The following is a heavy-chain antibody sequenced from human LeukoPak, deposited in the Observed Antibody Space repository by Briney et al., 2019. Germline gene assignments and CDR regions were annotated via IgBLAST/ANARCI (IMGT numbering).Heavy chain of an antibody. CDR3: ARPLDYYDSSGYTGGPFDI. CDR1: GYSISSGYY. J-gene: IGHJ3*02. D-gene: IGHD3-22*01. V-gene: IGHV4-38-2*02. Sequence: SETLSLTCTVSGYSISSGYYWGWIRQPPGKGLEWIGSIYYSGSTYYNPSLKSRVTISVDTSKNHFSLKLSSVTAADTAVYYCARPLDYYDSSGYTGGPFDIWGQGTMVTVSS. CDR2: IYYSGST.